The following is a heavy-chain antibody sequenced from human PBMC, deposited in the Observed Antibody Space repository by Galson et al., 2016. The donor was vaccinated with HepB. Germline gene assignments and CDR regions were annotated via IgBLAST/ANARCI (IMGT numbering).Heavy chain of an antibody. V-gene: IGHV3-30*18. CDR3: AKDPSRLLEAGRLDS. CDR2: ISHNGNYK. CDR1: GFTFSSYW. D-gene: IGHD6-19*01. J-gene: IGHJ4*02. Sequence: SLRLSCAASGFTFSSYWMHWVRQAPGKGLDWVAVISHNGNYKYYADSVKGRFTISRDNSKTTVYLQMNSLRAEDTAVYYCAKDPSRLLEAGRLDSWGQGTLVTVSS.